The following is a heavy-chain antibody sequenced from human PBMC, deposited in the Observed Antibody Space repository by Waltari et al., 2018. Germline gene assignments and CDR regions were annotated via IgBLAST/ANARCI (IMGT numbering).Heavy chain of an antibody. Sequence: QVQLVQSGAEVKKPGASVKVSCQASGYIFSAFAMHWVRQAPGQRPEWMGWINLDNGHRRYSEKFQGRLTITRDTSASTVYMELSSLRSEDAAVYYCARNIVATTTLDYWGQGTLVTVSS. CDR1: GYIFSAFA. J-gene: IGHJ4*02. D-gene: IGHD5-12*01. CDR2: INLDNGHR. CDR3: ARNIVATTTLDY. V-gene: IGHV1-3*01.